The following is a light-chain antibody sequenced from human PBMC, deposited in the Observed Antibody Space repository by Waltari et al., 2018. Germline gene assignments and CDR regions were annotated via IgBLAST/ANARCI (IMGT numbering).Light chain of an antibody. V-gene: IGKV4-1*01. CDR3: QQYYSSPYT. CDR2: WAS. J-gene: IGKJ2*01. CDR1: QSVLYSSNNKNY. Sequence: DIVMTQSPDSLAVSLGERATIHCKSSQSVLYSSNNKNYLAWYQQTPGQPPKLLIYWASTRDSGVPDRFSGSGSGTDFTLTISSLQAEDVAVYYCQQYYSSPYTFGQGTKLEIK.